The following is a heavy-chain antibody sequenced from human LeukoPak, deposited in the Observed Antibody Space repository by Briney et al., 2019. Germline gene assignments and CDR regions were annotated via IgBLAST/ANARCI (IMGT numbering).Heavy chain of an antibody. J-gene: IGHJ4*02. CDR2: IYPGDSDT. D-gene: IGHD3-10*01. CDR3: ARLPITYYYGSGSYNYFDY. CDR1: GYSFTSYW. V-gene: IGHV5-51*01. Sequence: GESLKISCKGSGYSFTSYWIGWVRQMPGKGLEWMGIIYPGDSDTRYSPSFQGQVTISADKSISTAYLQWSSLKASGTAMYYCARLPITYYYGSGSYNYFDYWGQGTLVTVSS.